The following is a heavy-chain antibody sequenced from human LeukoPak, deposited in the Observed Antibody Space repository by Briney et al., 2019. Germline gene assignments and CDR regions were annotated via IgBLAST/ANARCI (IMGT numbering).Heavy chain of an antibody. Sequence: ASVKVSCKASGYTFTSYGISWVRQAPGQGLEWMGWISAYNGNTNYAQKLQGRVTMTTDTSTSTAYMELRSLRSDDTAVYYCATYTGRRWLQFGSDAFDIGGQGTMVTVSS. CDR3: ATYTGRRWLQFGSDAFDI. V-gene: IGHV1-18*01. J-gene: IGHJ3*02. CDR1: GYTFTSYG. CDR2: ISAYNGNT. D-gene: IGHD5-24*01.